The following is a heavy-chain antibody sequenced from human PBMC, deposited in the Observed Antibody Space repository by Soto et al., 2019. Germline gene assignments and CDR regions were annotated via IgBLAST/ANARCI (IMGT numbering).Heavy chain of an antibody. CDR3: ARVEVYGSGMDV. CDR2: IGTASDT. D-gene: IGHD3-10*01. V-gene: IGHV3-13*01. Sequence: GGSLRLSCAASGFTFSSYDMHWVRQATGKGLEWVSAIGTASDTYYPGSVKGRFTISRENAKNSLYLQMNSLRAGDTAVYYCARVEVYGSGMDVWGKGTTVTVSS. J-gene: IGHJ6*04. CDR1: GFTFSSYD.